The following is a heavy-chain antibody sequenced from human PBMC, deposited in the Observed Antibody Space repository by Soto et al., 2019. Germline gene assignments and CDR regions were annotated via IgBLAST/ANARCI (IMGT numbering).Heavy chain of an antibody. CDR1: GYTFTSYD. V-gene: IGHV1-8*01. CDR2: MNPNSGKT. J-gene: IGHJ3*02. Sequence: QVQLVQSGAEVKKPGASVKVSCKASGYTFTSYDINWVRKATGQGLEWMGWMNPNSGKTGYAQKFQGRVTMTRTTSISTAYMELSILSSKVTAVYYCARGINYYGSGDDAFDIWGQGTMVTVSS. CDR3: ARGINYYGSGDDAFDI. D-gene: IGHD3-10*01.